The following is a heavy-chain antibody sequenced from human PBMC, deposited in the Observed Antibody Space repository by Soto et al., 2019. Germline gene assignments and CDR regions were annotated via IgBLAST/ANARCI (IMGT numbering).Heavy chain of an antibody. CDR2: IDHNETT. CDR3: ARGRVTARRIDFDV. V-gene: IGHV4-34*01. D-gene: IGHD3-9*01. Sequence: WTWIRQSPGKGLEWIGEIDHNETTNYNPTLKSPVTLSVDTFKQEFSLRLNFVTAADTAVYFCARGRVTARRIDFDVCGQGSLATVCS. J-gene: IGHJ1*01.